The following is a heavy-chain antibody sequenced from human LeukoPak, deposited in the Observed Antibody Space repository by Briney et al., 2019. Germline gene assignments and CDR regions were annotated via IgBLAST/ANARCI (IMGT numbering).Heavy chain of an antibody. Sequence: PGGSLRLACAASGFTFSSYAMHWVRQAPGKGLEWVAVISYDGSNKYYADSVKGRFTISRDNSKHTLYLQMNSLRAEDTAVYCCTRESGMGDDSSGYSEYIDYWGQGSPVTVSS. J-gene: IGHJ4*02. CDR1: GFTFSSYA. V-gene: IGHV3-30-3*01. CDR2: ISYDGSNK. CDR3: TRESGMGDDSSGYSEYIDY. D-gene: IGHD3-22*01.